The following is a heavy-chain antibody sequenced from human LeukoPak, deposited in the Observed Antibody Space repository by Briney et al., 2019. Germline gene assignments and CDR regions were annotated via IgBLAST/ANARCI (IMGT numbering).Heavy chain of an antibody. J-gene: IGHJ4*02. CDR3: ARATDYDKNAYYHHYLDS. Sequence: ETLSLTCVVTGGSFSGYYWTWIRQPPGKGLEWIGEINHSGRTTYNSSLKSRVTISVDTSKDQFSLRLTSVTAADTAVYYCARATDYDKNAYYHHYLDSWDQGALVTVSS. D-gene: IGHD3-22*01. CDR2: INHSGRT. CDR1: GGSFSGYY. V-gene: IGHV4-34*01.